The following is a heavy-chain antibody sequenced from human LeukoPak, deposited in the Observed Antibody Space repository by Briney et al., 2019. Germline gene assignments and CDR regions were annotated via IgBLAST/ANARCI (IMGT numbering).Heavy chain of an antibody. Sequence: GSSVKVSCKASGGTFSSYAISWVRQAPGQGLEWMGRIIPIFGTANYAQKFQGRVTITTDESTSTAYMELSSLRSGDTAVYYCARGQNFLYDSSGYYHKYYFDYWGQGTLVTVSS. D-gene: IGHD3-22*01. J-gene: IGHJ4*02. V-gene: IGHV1-69*05. CDR1: GGTFSSYA. CDR3: ARGQNFLYDSSGYYHKYYFDY. CDR2: IIPIFGTA.